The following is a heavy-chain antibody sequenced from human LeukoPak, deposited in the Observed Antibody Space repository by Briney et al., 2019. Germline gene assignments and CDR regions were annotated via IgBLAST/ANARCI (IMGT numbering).Heavy chain of an antibody. D-gene: IGHD3-3*01. CDR1: GGSISSYY. J-gene: IGHJ4*02. CDR2: IYYSGST. Sequence: SETLSLTCTVSGGSISSYYWSWIRQPPGKGLEWTGYIYYSGSTNYNPSLKSRVTISVDTSKNQFSLKLSSVTAADTAVYYCARGSYDFWSGYPYYFDYWGQGTLVTVSS. V-gene: IGHV4-59*01. CDR3: ARGSYDFWSGYPYYFDY.